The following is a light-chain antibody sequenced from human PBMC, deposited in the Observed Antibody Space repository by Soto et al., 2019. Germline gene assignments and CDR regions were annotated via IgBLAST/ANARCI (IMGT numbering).Light chain of an antibody. J-gene: IGKJ1*01. Sequence: DIVMTQSPDSLAVSLGERATINCKSSQSVLYSSNNKNYLAWYQQKPGQPPKLLIYWASTRESGVPDRFSGSGSGTDFTLTRSSRQAEDVAVYYCQQYYSTLTWTFGQGTKVEIK. CDR1: QSVLYSSNNKNY. V-gene: IGKV4-1*01. CDR2: WAS. CDR3: QQYYSTLTWT.